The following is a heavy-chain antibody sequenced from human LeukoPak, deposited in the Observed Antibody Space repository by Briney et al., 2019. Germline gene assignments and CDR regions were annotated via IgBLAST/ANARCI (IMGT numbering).Heavy chain of an antibody. CDR3: ATDLIVGATLGY. CDR2: FDPEDGET. J-gene: IGHJ4*02. Sequence: ASVKVSCKVSGYTLTELSMHWVRQAPGKGLEWMGGFDPEDGETSYAQKFQGRVTMTEDTSTDTAYMELSSLRSEDTAVYYCATDLIVGATLGYWGQGTLVTVSS. V-gene: IGHV1-24*01. D-gene: IGHD1-26*01. CDR1: GYTLTELS.